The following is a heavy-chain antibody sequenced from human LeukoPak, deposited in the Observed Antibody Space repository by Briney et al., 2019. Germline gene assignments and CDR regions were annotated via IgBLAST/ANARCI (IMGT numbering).Heavy chain of an antibody. CDR2: VSYSGST. J-gene: IGHJ4*02. CDR3: ARVQYDGSGYYLDY. D-gene: IGHD3-22*01. V-gene: IGHV4-59*12. CDR1: GGSISNYY. Sequence: SETLSLTCTVSGGSISNYYWNWIRQPPGKGLEWIGYVSYSGSTYYNPSLKSRVTISVDTSKNQFSLKLSSVTAADTAVYYCARVQYDGSGYYLDYWGQGTLVTVSS.